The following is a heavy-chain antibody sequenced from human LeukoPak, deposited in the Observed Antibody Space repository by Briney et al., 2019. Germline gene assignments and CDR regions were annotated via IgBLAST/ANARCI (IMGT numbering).Heavy chain of an antibody. D-gene: IGHD2-21*02. CDR1: GFTFSSYG. CDR3: AKGLLSSDAFYFDS. J-gene: IGHJ4*02. CDR2: ISGSGGAT. V-gene: IGHV3-23*01. Sequence: GGSLRLSCAASGFTFSSYGMSWVRQAPGKGLEWVSTISGSGGATYYADSVKGRFTISRDNSKNTLYLQMNSLRAEDTAVYYCAKGLLSSDAFYFDSWGQGTLVTVSS.